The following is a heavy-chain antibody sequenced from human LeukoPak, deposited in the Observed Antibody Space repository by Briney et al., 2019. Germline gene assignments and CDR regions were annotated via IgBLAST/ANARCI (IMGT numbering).Heavy chain of an antibody. CDR3: ARGGYYDYVWGSYRLRYYFDY. J-gene: IGHJ4*02. CDR1: GGSISSYY. V-gene: IGHV4-4*07. CDR2: IYTSGST. Sequence: PSETLSLTCTVSGGSISSYYWSWIRQPAGKGLEWIGRIYTSGSTNYNPSLKSRVTMSVDTSKNQFSLKLSSVTVADTAVYYCARGGYYDYVWGSYRLRYYFDYWGQGTLVTVSS. D-gene: IGHD3-16*02.